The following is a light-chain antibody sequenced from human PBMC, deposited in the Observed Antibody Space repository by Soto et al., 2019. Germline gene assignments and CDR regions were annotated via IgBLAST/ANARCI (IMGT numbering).Light chain of an antibody. CDR3: QLYDESRPAWT. CDR2: GAS. CDR1: QSVDSTF. J-gene: IGKJ1*01. V-gene: IGKV3-20*01. Sequence: EIVLTQSPGTLSLSPGEGATLSCRASQSVDSTFLAWYQQKLGQAPRLLIYGASSRATGIPDRFSGSGSGTDFTLTISRLEPEDFAVYFCQLYDESRPAWTFGQGTKVEIK.